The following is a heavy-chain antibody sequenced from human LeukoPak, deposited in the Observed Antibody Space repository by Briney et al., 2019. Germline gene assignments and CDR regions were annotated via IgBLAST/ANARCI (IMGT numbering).Heavy chain of an antibody. D-gene: IGHD6-19*01. CDR1: GYTFTGYY. J-gene: IGHJ6*02. CDR2: INPNSGGT. Sequence: ASVKVSCKASGYTFTGYYMHWVRQAHGQGLEWMGWINPNSGGTNYAQKFQGRVTMTRDTSISTAYMELSRLRSDDTAVYYCARAPGRAVAGTGYYYGMDVWGQGTTVTVSS. V-gene: IGHV1-2*02. CDR3: ARAPGRAVAGTGYYYGMDV.